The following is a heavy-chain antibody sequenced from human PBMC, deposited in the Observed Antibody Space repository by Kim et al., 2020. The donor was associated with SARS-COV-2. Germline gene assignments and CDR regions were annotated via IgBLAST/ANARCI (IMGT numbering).Heavy chain of an antibody. CDR1: GFTVSSNY. CDR3: ARDNYDSSSDY. V-gene: IGHV3-53*01. Sequence: GGSLRLSCAASGFTVSSNYMSWVRQAPGKGLEWVSVIYSGGSTYYADSVKGQFTISRDNSKNTLYLQMNSLRAEDTAVYYCARDNYDSSSDYWGQGILVTVSS. D-gene: IGHD3-22*01. CDR2: IYSGGST. J-gene: IGHJ4*02.